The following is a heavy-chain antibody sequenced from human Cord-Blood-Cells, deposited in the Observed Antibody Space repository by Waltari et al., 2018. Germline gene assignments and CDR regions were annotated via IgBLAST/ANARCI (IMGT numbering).Heavy chain of an antibody. Sequence: QVQLVQSGAEVTKPGASVKVSCKASGYTFTGYDMHWVRQAPGQGLEWMGWINPNSGGTNYAQKFQGRVTMTRDTSISTAYMELSRLRSDDTAVYYCARDLNTAAAGFFDYWGQGTLVTVSS. J-gene: IGHJ4*02. CDR2: INPNSGGT. V-gene: IGHV1-2*02. D-gene: IGHD6-13*01. CDR1: GYTFTGYD. CDR3: ARDLNTAAAGFFDY.